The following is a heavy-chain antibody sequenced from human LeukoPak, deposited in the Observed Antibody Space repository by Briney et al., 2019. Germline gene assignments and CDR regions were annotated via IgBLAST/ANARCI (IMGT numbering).Heavy chain of an antibody. J-gene: IGHJ3*02. Sequence: SETLSLTCTVSGHSISSGYYWGWIRQPPGKGLEWFGSIYHSGSTYYNPSLKSRVTISVDTSKNQFSLKLSSETAADTAVYYCARRRRIAAAGTDAFDIWGQGTMVTVSS. CDR1: GHSISSGYY. CDR3: ARRRRIAAAGTDAFDI. CDR2: IYHSGST. D-gene: IGHD6-13*01. V-gene: IGHV4-38-2*02.